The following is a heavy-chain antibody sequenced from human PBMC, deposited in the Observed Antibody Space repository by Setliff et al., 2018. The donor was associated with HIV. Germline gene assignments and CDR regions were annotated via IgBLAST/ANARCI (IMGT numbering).Heavy chain of an antibody. J-gene: IGHJ4*02. V-gene: IGHV1-2*06. CDR1: GYTFTGYF. CDR2: INPNTDDT. CDR3: ARAPIYCGGDCYLFDY. D-gene: IGHD2-21*02. Sequence: ASVKVSCKASGYTFTGYFVHWVRQAPRQGLEWMGRINPNTDDTKYAEKFQGRVTMTRETSISTAYMELSRLRSDDTAVYYCARAPIYCGGDCYLFDYWGQGTLVTVSS.